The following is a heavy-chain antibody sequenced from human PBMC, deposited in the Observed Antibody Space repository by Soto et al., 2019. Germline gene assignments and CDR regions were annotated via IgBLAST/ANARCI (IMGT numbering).Heavy chain of an antibody. V-gene: IGHV3-23*01. Sequence: GGSLRLSCAASGFSFSSYAMSWVRQAPGKGLEWVSALDSSGAHTHYAASVKGRFTISRDNSKNTLYLQMNSLRGEDTAVYYCERYCNSVSSRGLGGMDGWGPGTTVTVSS. J-gene: IGHJ6*02. CDR2: LDSSGAHT. CDR3: ERYCNSVSSRGLGGMDG. CDR1: GFSFSSYA. D-gene: IGHD2-2*01.